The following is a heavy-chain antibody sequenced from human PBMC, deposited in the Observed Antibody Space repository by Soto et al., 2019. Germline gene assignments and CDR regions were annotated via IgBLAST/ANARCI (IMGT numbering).Heavy chain of an antibody. CDR1: GGSLSGYY. D-gene: IGHD3-10*01. V-gene: IGHV4-34*01. CDR2: INHRGSS. CDR3: ARDLTMVRGGGMDV. Sequence: SETLSLTCAVSGGSLSGYYWSWIRQSPGKGLEWIGEINHRGSSDYNPFLKSRVTISVDTSKNQFSLKLSSVTAADTAVYYCARDLTMVRGGGMDVWGQGTTVTVSS. J-gene: IGHJ6*02.